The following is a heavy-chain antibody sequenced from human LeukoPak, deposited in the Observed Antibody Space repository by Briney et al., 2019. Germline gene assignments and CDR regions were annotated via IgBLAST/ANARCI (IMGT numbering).Heavy chain of an antibody. CDR2: IYSGGST. CDR1: GFTVSSNY. V-gene: IGHV3-53*01. CDR3: ARDPSLPYCSGGSCYSHYYYYGMDV. Sequence: GGSLRLSCAASGFTVSSNYMSWVRQAPGKGLEWVSVIYSGGSTYYADSVKGRFTISRDNSKNTLYLQMNSLRAEDTAVCYCARDPSLPYCSGGSCYSHYYYYGMDVWGQGTTVTVSS. D-gene: IGHD2-15*01. J-gene: IGHJ6*02.